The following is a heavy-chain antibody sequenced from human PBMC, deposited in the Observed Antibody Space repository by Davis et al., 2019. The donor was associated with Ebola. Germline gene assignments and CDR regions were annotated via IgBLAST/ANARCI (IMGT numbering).Heavy chain of an antibody. J-gene: IGHJ6*02. CDR1: GGSISSSSYY. V-gene: IGHV4-39*01. D-gene: IGHD3-16*02. CDR3: ARVWGSYRNEYYYYYGMDV. Sequence: SETLSLTCTVSGGSISSSSYYWGWIRQPPGKGLEWIGSIYYSGSTYYNPSLKSRVTISVDTSKNQFSLKLSSVTAADTAVYYCARVWGSYRNEYYYYYGMDVWGQGTTVTVSS. CDR2: IYYSGST.